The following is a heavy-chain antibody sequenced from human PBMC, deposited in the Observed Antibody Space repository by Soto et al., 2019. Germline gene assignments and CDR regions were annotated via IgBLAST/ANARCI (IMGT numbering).Heavy chain of an antibody. CDR2: IDPRNGGT. Sequence: ASVKVSCKASGCTITAYYIHWVRQAPGQGLEWMGWIDPRNGGTVYAQKFQGRVTMTRDTSISTVYMDLSGLGSDDTALYFCARDDYGIYPYWGQGSLVTVSS. J-gene: IGHJ4*02. CDR1: GCTITAYY. V-gene: IGHV1-2*02. CDR3: ARDDYGIYPY. D-gene: IGHD1-26*01.